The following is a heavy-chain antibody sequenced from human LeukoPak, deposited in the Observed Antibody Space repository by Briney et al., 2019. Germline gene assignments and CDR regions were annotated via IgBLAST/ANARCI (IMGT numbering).Heavy chain of an antibody. CDR3: AMKYYYDSSGYYFAFDI. Sequence: SETPSLTCTVSGGSISSYYWSWIRQPPGKGLEWIGYIYYSGSTNYNPSLKSRVTISVDTSMNQFSLKLSSVTAADTAVYYCAMKYYYDSSGYYFAFDIWGQGTMVTVSS. V-gene: IGHV4-59*01. J-gene: IGHJ3*02. CDR1: GGSISSYY. D-gene: IGHD3-22*01. CDR2: IYYSGST.